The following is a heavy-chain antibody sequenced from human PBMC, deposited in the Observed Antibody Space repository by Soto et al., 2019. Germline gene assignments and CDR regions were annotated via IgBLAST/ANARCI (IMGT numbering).Heavy chain of an antibody. CDR1: GFTFSSYG. J-gene: IGHJ4*02. CDR2: IWYDGSNK. CDR3: ARGLGYCSGGSCYG. Sequence: GGSLRLSCAASGFTFSSYGMHWVRQAPGKGLEWVAVIWYDGSNKYYADSVKGRFTISRDNSKNTLYLQMNSLRAEDTAVYYCARGLGYCSGGSCYGWGQGTLVTVSS. V-gene: IGHV3-33*01. D-gene: IGHD2-15*01.